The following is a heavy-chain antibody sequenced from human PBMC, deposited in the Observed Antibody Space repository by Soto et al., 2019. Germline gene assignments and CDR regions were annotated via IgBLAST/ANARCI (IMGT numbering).Heavy chain of an antibody. CDR3: ARGVVVVVAATYYGMDV. V-gene: IGHV1-69*13. D-gene: IGHD2-15*01. CDR1: GGTFSSYA. J-gene: IGHJ6*02. Sequence: SVKVSCKASGGTFSSYAISWVRQAPGQGLEWMGGIIPIFGTANYAQKFQGRVTITADESTSTAYMELSSLRSEDTAVYYCARGVVVVVAATYYGMDVWGQGTTVTVSS. CDR2: IIPIFGTA.